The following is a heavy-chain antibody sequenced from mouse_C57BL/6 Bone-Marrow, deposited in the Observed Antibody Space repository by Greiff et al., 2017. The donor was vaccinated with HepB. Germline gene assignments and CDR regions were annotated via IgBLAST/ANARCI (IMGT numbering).Heavy chain of an antibody. D-gene: IGHD2-2*01. V-gene: IGHV6-3*01. Sequence: EVKLVESGGGLVQPGGSMKLSCVASGFTFSNYWMNWVRQSPEKGLEWVAQIRLKSDNYATHYAESVKGRFTISRDDSKSSVYLQMNNLRAEDTGIYYCTGYGYGGYWGQGTTLTVSS. CDR2: IRLKSDNYAT. J-gene: IGHJ2*01. CDR1: GFTFSNYW. CDR3: TGYGYGGY.